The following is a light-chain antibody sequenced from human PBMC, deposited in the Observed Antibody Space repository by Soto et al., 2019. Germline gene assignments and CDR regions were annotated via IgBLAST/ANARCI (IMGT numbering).Light chain of an antibody. V-gene: IGLV2-18*02. CDR3: SSYTTSSTLV. CDR2: EVS. Sequence: QSALTQPPSVSGSPGQSVTISCSGTTSDIGSYNRVSWYQQPPGTAPKLIIYEVSHRPSGVPARFSGSKSANAASLTISGLQAEDEADYYCSSYTTSSTLVFGGGTKLTVL. J-gene: IGLJ3*02. CDR1: TSDIGSYNR.